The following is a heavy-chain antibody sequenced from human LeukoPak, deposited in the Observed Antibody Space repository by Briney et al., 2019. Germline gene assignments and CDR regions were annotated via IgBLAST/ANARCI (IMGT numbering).Heavy chain of an antibody. J-gene: IGHJ4*02. CDR2: IYYSGST. CDR1: GGSISSSSYY. V-gene: IGHV4-39*07. CDR3: ARGEHYTYYYESRGHFDY. Sequence: PSETLSLTCTVSGGSISSSSYYWGWIRQPPGKGLEWIGSIYYSGSTYYNPSLKSRVTISVDTSKNQFSLKLSSVTAADTAVYYCARGEHYTYYYESRGHFDYWGMGTLVTVSS. D-gene: IGHD3-22*01.